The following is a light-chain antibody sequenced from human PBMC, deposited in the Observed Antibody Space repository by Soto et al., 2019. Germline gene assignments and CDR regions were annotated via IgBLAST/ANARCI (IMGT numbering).Light chain of an antibody. V-gene: IGLV2-14*01. J-gene: IGLJ2*01. CDR1: TSDVGDYNY. CDR3: SSYTRGGSLI. CDR2: HVS. Sequence: QSVLTQPASVSGSPGQSITISCTATTSDVGDYNYVSWYQQYPGKAPKPIIYHVSNRPSGVSNRFSGSKSGDTASLTISGFQAKDKADYYCSSYTRGGSLISGGGTKFTVL.